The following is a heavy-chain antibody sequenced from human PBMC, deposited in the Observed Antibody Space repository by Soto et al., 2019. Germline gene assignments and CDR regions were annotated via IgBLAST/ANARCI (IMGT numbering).Heavy chain of an antibody. CDR3: ARRGTVVTDYYYYGMDV. V-gene: IGHV1-69*13. D-gene: IGHD2-15*01. CDR2: IIPIFGTA. J-gene: IGHJ6*02. CDR1: GGTFSSYA. Sequence: SVKVSCKASGGTFSSYAISWVRQAPGQGLEWMGGIIPIFGTANYAQKFQGRVTITADESTSTAYMELSSLRSEDTAVYYCARRGTVVTDYYYYGMDVWGQGTTVTVSS.